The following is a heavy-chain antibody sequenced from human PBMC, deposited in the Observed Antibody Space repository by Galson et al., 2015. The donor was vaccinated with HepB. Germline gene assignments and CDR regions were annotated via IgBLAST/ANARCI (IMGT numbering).Heavy chain of an antibody. V-gene: IGHV3-30-3*01. CDR3: ARPGPLGVVWFLAS. J-gene: IGHJ4*02. CDR1: GFTFTNYG. D-gene: IGHD2-15*01. Sequence: SLRLSCAASGFTFTNYGMKWVRQAPGKGLEWVATISYDGSGKSYADSVKGRFTISRDDSKNTLYLEMNSLRVEDTAVYYCARPGPLGVVWFLASWGQGTLVSVSS. CDR2: ISYDGSGK.